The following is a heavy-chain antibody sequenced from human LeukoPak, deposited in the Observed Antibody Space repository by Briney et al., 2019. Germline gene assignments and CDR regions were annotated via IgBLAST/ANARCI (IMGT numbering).Heavy chain of an antibody. CDR2: ISWNSGTI. Sequence: GRSLRLSCAGSGFTFDDWAMHWVRHAPGKGLEWVAGISWNSGTIGYADSVRGRFTISRDNARRSLYLQMNSLRADDTALYYCTRGPWLIDYWGQGTQVTVSS. V-gene: IGHV3-9*01. CDR3: TRGPWLIDY. J-gene: IGHJ4*02. CDR1: GFTFDDWA. D-gene: IGHD6-19*01.